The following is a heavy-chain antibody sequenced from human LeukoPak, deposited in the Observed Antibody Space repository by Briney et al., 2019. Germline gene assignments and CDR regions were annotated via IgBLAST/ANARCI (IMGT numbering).Heavy chain of an antibody. J-gene: IGHJ6*03. D-gene: IGHD2-15*01. Sequence: GASVKVSCKASGYTFTSYGISWVRQAPGQGLEWMGWISAYNGNTNYAQKLQGRVTMTTDTSTSTAYMELRSLRSDDTAVYYCARGVGYCSGGSCRRDYYYYYMDVWGKGTTVTVSS. CDR1: GYTFTSYG. CDR2: ISAYNGNT. CDR3: ARGVGYCSGGSCRRDYYYYYMDV. V-gene: IGHV1-18*01.